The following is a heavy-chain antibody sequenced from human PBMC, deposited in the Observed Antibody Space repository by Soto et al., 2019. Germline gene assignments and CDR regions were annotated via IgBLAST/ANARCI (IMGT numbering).Heavy chain of an antibody. D-gene: IGHD2-8*01. V-gene: IGHV3-7*03. CDR1: GFTLGNYW. J-gene: IGHJ4*02. Sequence: PGGSLRLSCLASGFTLGNYWMSWVRQAPGKGLEWVANIKEDVSQQYYVDSVKGRFTISRDNARNSLFLQMDNLRADVTAVYYCVRDSVSANPDCTLRFEYWGQGALVTVSS. CDR2: IKEDVSQQ. CDR3: VRDSVSANPDCTLRFEY.